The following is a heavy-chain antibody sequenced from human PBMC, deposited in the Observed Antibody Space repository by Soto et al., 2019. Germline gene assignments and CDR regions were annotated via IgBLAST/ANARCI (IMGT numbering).Heavy chain of an antibody. CDR3: ARSGDGYYDSSGYYRLGAFDI. J-gene: IGHJ3*02. CDR2: IYHSGST. D-gene: IGHD3-22*01. Sequence: PSETLSLTCAVSGGSISSSNWWSWVRQPPGKGLEWIGEIYHSGSTNYNPSLKSRVTISVDKSKNQFSLKLSSVTAADTAVYYCARSGDGYYDSSGYYRLGAFDIWGQGTMVTVS. CDR1: GGSISSSNW. V-gene: IGHV4-4*02.